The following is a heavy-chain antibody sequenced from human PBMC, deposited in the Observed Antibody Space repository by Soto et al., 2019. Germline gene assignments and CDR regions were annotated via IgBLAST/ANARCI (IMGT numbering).Heavy chain of an antibody. CDR3: ARETDYSRGWRQDY. CDR2: INPSGGST. J-gene: IGHJ4*02. CDR1: GYTFTSYY. D-gene: IGHD6-19*01. V-gene: IGHV1-46*01. Sequence: ASVTVSCKASGYTFTSYYMHWVRQAPGQGLEWMGIINPSGGSTSYAQKFQGRVTMTKNTLYLQMNSLRVEDTAVYYCARETDYSRGWRQDYWGQGTLVTVSS.